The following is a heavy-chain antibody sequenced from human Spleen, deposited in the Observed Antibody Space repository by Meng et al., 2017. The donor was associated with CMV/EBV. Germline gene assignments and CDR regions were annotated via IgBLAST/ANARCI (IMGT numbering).Heavy chain of an antibody. J-gene: IGHJ4*02. CDR1: GGSISSSTYY. Sequence: SETLSLTCTVSGGSISSSTYYWGWIRQPPGKGLEWIGSIYFLGSSYYNPSLKSRVTISVDTSKNQFSLKMSSVTAADTAVYYCARWTVVVPAAIHWGQGTLVTVSS. CDR3: ARWTVVVPAAIH. V-gene: IGHV4-39*07. CDR2: IYFLGSS. D-gene: IGHD2-2*01.